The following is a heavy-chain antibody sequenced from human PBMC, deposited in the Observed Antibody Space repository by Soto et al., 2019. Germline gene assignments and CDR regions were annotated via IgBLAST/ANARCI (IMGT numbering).Heavy chain of an antibody. D-gene: IGHD1-26*01. J-gene: IGHJ4*02. CDR3: ASSPSGSHGGY. V-gene: IGHV3-30-3*01. CDR2: ISYDGSNK. Sequence: PGGSLRLSCAASGFAFSSYAMHWVRQAPGKGLEWVAVISYDGSNKYYADSVKGRFTISRDNSKNTLYLQMNSLRAEDTAVYYCASSPSGSHGGYWGQGTLVTVSS. CDR1: GFAFSSYA.